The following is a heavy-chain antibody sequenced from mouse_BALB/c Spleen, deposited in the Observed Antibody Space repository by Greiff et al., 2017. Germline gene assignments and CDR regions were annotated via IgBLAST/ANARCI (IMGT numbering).Heavy chain of an antibody. V-gene: IGHV7-3*02. D-gene: IGHD1-1*01. Sequence: EAQLQESGGGLVQPGGSLRLSCATSGFTFTDYYMSWVRQPPGKALEWLGFIRNKANGYTTEYSASVKGRFTISRDNSQSILYLQMNTLRAEDSATYYCARDYYGSSYWFAYWGQGTLVTVSA. CDR1: GFTFTDYY. J-gene: IGHJ3*01. CDR2: IRNKANGYTT. CDR3: ARDYYGSSYWFAY.